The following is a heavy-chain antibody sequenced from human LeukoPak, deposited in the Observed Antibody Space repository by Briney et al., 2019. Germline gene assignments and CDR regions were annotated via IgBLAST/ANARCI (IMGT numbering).Heavy chain of an antibody. Sequence: GGSLRRSCAASGFTFSRYWMSWLRQAPGKGLEWVANIKQDGSQKSYVDSVKGRFTISRDNANNLLYLQMNSLRAEDTAVYYCARESFAARWDWGQGTLVTVSS. D-gene: IGHD6-6*01. CDR1: GFTFSRYW. J-gene: IGHJ4*02. CDR2: IKQDGSQK. V-gene: IGHV3-7*01. CDR3: ARESFAARWD.